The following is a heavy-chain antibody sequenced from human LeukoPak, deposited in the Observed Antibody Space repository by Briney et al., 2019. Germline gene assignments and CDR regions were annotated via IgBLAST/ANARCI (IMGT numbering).Heavy chain of an antibody. Sequence: PGGSLRLSCAASGFTFTNYAMSWVRQAPGKGLEWVSVIYSGGSTYYADSVKGRFTISRDNSKNTLYLQMNSLRAEDTAVYYCARARGYSYGYLDYWGQGTLVTVSS. J-gene: IGHJ4*02. CDR3: ARARGYSYGYLDY. CDR1: GFTFTNYA. CDR2: IYSGGST. D-gene: IGHD5-18*01. V-gene: IGHV3-53*01.